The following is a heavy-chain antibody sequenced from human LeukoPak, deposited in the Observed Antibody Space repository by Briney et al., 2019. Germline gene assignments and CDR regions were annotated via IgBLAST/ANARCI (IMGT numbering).Heavy chain of an antibody. CDR3: ASSYCSGGSCYSDWCDP. V-gene: IGHV1-2*02. D-gene: IGHD2-15*01. J-gene: IGHJ5*02. CDR2: INPNSGGT. Sequence: ASVKVSCKASGYTFTGYYMHWVRQAPGQGLEWMGWINPNSGGTNYEQKFQGRVTMTRDTSISTAYMELSRLRSDDTAVYYCASSYCSGGSCYSDWCDPWGQGTLVTVSS. CDR1: GYTFTGYY.